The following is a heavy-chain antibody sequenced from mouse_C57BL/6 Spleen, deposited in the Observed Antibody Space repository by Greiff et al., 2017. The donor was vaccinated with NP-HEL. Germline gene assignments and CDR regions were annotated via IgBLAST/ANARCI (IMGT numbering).Heavy chain of an antibody. CDR2: IGPGSGST. D-gene: IGHD4-1*01. CDR1: GYTFTDSY. J-gene: IGHJ2*01. V-gene: IGHV1-77*01. Sequence: QVHVKQSGAELVKPGASVKISCKASGYTFTDSYINWVKQRPGQGLEWIGKIGPGSGSTYYNEKFKGKATLTADRSSSTAYMQLSSLTSEDSAVYFCAKNWNLHFDYWGQGTTLTVSS. CDR3: AKNWNLHFDY.